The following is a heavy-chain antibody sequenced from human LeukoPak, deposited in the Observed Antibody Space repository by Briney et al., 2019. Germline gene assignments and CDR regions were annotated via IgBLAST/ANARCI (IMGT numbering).Heavy chain of an antibody. CDR1: GITLSNYG. Sequence: GGSLRLSCAVSGITLSNYGMSWVRQAPGKGLDWVAGISDSGGRTNYADSVKSRFTISRDNSKNTLYLQMNSLRAEDTAVYFCAKRGVVIRVILVGFHKEAYYFDSWGQGALVTVSS. D-gene: IGHD2-21*01. CDR3: AKRGVVIRVILVGFHKEAYYFDS. CDR2: ISDSGGRT. J-gene: IGHJ4*02. V-gene: IGHV3-23*01.